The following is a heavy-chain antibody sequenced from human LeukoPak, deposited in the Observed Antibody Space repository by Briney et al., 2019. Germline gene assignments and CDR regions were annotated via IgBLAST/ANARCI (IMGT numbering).Heavy chain of an antibody. CDR3: ARDLPYSGSSPFDY. CDR1: GFTFSSYG. J-gene: IGHJ4*02. CDR2: ISSSSSYI. V-gene: IGHV3-21*01. D-gene: IGHD1-26*01. Sequence: GGSLRLSCAASGFTFSSYGMHWVRQAPGKGLEWVSSISSSSSYIYYADSVKGRFTISRDNAKNSLYLQMNSLRAEDTAVYYCARDLPYSGSSPFDYWGQGTLVTVSS.